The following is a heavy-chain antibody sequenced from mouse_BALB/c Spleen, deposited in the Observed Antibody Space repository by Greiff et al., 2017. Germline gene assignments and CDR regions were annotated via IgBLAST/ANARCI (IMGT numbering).Heavy chain of an antibody. CDR3: ASAVVAKDWYFDV. CDR1: GYTFTSYW. CDR2: IYPGDGDT. Sequence: VQLQQSGAELARPGASVKLSCKASGYTFTSYWMQWVKQRPGQGLEWIGAIYPGDGDTRYTQKFKGKATLTADKSSSTAYMQLSSLASEDSAVYYCASAVVAKDWYFDVWGAGTTVTVSS. J-gene: IGHJ1*01. V-gene: IGHV1-87*01. D-gene: IGHD1-1*01.